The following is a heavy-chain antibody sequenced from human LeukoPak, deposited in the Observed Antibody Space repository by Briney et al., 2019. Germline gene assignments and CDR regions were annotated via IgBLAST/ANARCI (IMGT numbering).Heavy chain of an antibody. J-gene: IGHJ4*02. CDR2: IYYSGST. V-gene: IGHV4-59*01. Sequence: SGTLSLTCTVSGGSISSYYWSWIRQPPGKGLEWIGYIYYSGSTNYNPSLKSRVTISVDTSKNQFSLKLSSVTAADTAVYYCARRAYSSGWYGIDYWGQGTLVTVSS. CDR1: GGSISSYY. CDR3: ARRAYSSGWYGIDY. D-gene: IGHD6-19*01.